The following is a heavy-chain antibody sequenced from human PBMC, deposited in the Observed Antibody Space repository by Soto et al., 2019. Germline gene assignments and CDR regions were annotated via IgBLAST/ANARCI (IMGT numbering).Heavy chain of an antibody. J-gene: IGHJ4*02. D-gene: IGHD3-16*02. CDR2: ISYTGST. CDR1: GVFISSDAYY. Sequence: SETLSLTCAVSGVFISSDAYYWSWIRQHPGKGLEWIGYISYTGSTYYNPSLKSRVTMSVDTSKNQFSLKLTSVTAAGTAVYYCARYRFTDTSCKFDFRGQGTLVTGSS. V-gene: IGHV4-31*11. CDR3: ARYRFTDTSCKFDF.